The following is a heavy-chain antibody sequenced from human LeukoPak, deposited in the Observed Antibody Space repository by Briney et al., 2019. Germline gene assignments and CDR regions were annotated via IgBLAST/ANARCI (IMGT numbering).Heavy chain of an antibody. J-gene: IGHJ5*02. Sequence: SETLSLTCTVSGGSISSGDYYWSWIRQPPGKGLEWIGYIYYSGSTYYNPSLKSRVTISVDTSKNQFSLKLSSVTAADTAVYYCARHRKGMRWLQFDYNWFDPWGQGTLVTVSS. CDR2: IYYSGST. V-gene: IGHV4-30-4*01. CDR1: GGSISSGDYY. CDR3: ARHRKGMRWLQFDYNWFDP. D-gene: IGHD5-24*01.